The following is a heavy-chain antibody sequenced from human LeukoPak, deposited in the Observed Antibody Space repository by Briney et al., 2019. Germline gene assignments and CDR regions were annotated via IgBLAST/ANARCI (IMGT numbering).Heavy chain of an antibody. Sequence: ASVKVSCKASGYTFTSYGISWVRQAPGRGLEWMGWISAYNGNTNYAQKLQGRVTMTTDTSTSTAYMELRSLRSDDTAVYYCARAVYGDYVSKPFDYWGQGTLVTVSS. CDR2: ISAYNGNT. D-gene: IGHD4-17*01. CDR1: GYTFTSYG. CDR3: ARAVYGDYVSKPFDY. J-gene: IGHJ4*02. V-gene: IGHV1-18*01.